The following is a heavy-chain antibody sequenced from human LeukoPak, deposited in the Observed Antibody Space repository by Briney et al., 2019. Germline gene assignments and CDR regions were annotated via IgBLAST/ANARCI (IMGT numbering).Heavy chain of an antibody. CDR3: ARWYSSSGFDY. CDR2: ISAYNGNT. D-gene: IGHD6-13*01. V-gene: IGHV1-18*01. J-gene: IGHJ4*02. CDR1: VYTFTIYG. Sequence: APVRVSCTASVYTFTIYGISWGRQAPGQGGEWMGWISAYNGNTNYAQNLQGRVTMTTHTSTSTAYMELRSLRSDNTAVYYCARWYSSSGFDYWGQGTLVTVSS.